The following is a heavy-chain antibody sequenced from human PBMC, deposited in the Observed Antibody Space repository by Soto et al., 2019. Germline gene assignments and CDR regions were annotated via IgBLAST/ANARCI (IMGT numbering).Heavy chain of an antibody. D-gene: IGHD2-21*01. CDR3: AKSLLFVDHAYMDV. J-gene: IGHJ6*03. V-gene: IGHV1-69*02. CDR2: IIPIQGRA. Sequence: QVQLVQSGAEVKKPGSSVKVSCEASGGSFISYTFTWVRQAPGQGLEWMGRIIPIQGRANYALKLQDRVTITADRSTKTVYMKLRSLRPEDTAVYYCAKSLLFVDHAYMDVWGKGTTVTVSS. CDR1: GGSFISYT.